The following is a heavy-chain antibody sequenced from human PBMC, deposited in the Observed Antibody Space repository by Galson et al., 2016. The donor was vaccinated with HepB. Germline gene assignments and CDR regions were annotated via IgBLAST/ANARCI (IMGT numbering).Heavy chain of an antibody. Sequence: SLRLSCAASGFSFSSFPMNWVRQAPGKGLEWVAHISTGGSTIYYADSVKGRFIISRDNAKDSLYLQMNSLRDEDTAVYYCSTPTLSPPVWGQGTLVTVSS. CDR3: STPTLSPPV. CDR2: ISTGGSTI. D-gene: IGHD4-17*01. J-gene: IGHJ4*02. V-gene: IGHV3-48*02. CDR1: GFSFSSFP.